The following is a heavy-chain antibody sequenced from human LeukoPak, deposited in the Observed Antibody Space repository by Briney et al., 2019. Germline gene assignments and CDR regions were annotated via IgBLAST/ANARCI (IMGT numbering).Heavy chain of an antibody. CDR3: LTTR. J-gene: IGHJ4*02. CDR2: IKSKSDGATA. V-gene: IGHV3-15*01. CDR1: GFTFSNVY. Sequence: GGSLRLSCAGSGFTFSNVYMSWVRQAPGKGLEWVGRIKSKSDGATADSAAPVTGRFTISRDDSQNIVFLQMNSPKIEDTGVYYCLTTRWGQGTLVTVSS.